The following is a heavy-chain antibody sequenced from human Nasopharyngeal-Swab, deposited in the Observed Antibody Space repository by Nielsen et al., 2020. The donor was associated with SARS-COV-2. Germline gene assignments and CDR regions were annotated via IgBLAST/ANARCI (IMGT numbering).Heavy chain of an antibody. V-gene: IGHV3-33*01. Sequence: GESLKISCAASGFTFSSYGMHWVRQAPGKGLEWVAVIWYDGSNKYYADSVKGRFTISRDNSKNTLYLQMNSLRAEDTAVYYCARLYPYDFWSGGGGPVDYYYYYGMDVWGQGTTVTVSS. CDR3: ARLYPYDFWSGGGGPVDYYYYYGMDV. J-gene: IGHJ6*02. CDR2: IWYDGSNK. CDR1: GFTFSSYG. D-gene: IGHD3-3*01.